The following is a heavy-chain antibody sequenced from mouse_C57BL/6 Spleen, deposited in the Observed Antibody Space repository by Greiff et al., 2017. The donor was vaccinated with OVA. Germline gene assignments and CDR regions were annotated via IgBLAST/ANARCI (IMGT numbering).Heavy chain of an antibody. V-gene: IGHV1-26*01. CDR1: GYTFTDYY. CDR3: ARYGYDYDGGAWFAY. Sequence: VQLQQSGPELVKPGASVKISCKASGYTFTDYYMNWVKQSHGKSLEWIGDINPNNGGTSYNQKFKGKATLTVDKSSSTAYMELRSLTSEDSAVYYCARYGYDYDGGAWFAYWGQGTLVTVSA. J-gene: IGHJ3*01. CDR2: INPNNGGT. D-gene: IGHD2-4*01.